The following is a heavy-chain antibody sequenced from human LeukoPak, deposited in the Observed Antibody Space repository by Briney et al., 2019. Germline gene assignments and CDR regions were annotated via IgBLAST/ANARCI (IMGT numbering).Heavy chain of an antibody. D-gene: IGHD4-17*01. CDR2: ISSSGSTI. CDR3: ARESGYGDYGY. J-gene: IGHJ4*02. V-gene: IGHV3-48*03. CDR1: GFTFSSYE. Sequence: GGSLRLSCAASGFTFSSYEMNWVRQAPGKGLEWVSYISSSGSTIYYADSVKGQFTISRDNAKNSLYLQMNSLRAEDTAVYYCARESGYGDYGYWGQGTLVTVSS.